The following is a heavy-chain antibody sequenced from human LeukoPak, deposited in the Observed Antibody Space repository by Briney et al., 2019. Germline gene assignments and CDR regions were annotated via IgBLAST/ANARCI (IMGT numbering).Heavy chain of an antibody. CDR3: ASALVRGLHFYFDL. D-gene: IGHD3-10*02. CDR2: ISHRVSDV. V-gene: IGHV3-11*01. Sequence: GGSLRLSCAASGFTFSDYYMSWIRQAPGKGLEWISYISHRVSDVQYADSVKGRFTISRDNARNSLYLQMNGLRAEDTAVYYCASALVRGLHFYFDLWGRGTLVTVSS. J-gene: IGHJ2*01. CDR1: GFTFSDYY.